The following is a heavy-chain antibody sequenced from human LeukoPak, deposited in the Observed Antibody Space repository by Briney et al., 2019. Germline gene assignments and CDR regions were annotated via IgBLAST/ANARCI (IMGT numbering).Heavy chain of an antibody. D-gene: IGHD4-23*01. CDR2: LTTDGGST. CDR3: AKSLVRWAFDY. V-gene: IGHV3-23*01. J-gene: IGHJ4*02. CDR1: GFTFSSYD. Sequence: GGSLRLSCAASGFTFSSYDMSWVRQAPGKGLEWVSSLTTDGGSTEYADSVKGRFTISRDNSKNTLYLQMNSLRAEATALYYCAKSLVRWAFDYWGQGILVTVSS.